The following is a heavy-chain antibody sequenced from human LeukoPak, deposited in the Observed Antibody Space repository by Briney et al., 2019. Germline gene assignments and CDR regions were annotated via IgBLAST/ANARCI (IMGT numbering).Heavy chain of an antibody. CDR3: ARQYQLLSAFDI. J-gene: IGHJ3*02. D-gene: IGHD2-2*01. V-gene: IGHV4-59*01. CDR2: IYYSGST. CDR1: GGSISSYY. Sequence: SETLSLTCTVAGGSISSYYWSWIRQPPGEGLEWIGYIYYSGSTNYNPSLKSRVTISVDTSKNQFSLKLSSVTAADTAVYYCARQYQLLSAFDIWGQGTMVTVSS.